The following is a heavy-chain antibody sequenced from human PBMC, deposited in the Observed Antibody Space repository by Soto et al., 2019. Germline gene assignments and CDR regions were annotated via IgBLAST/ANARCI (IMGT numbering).Heavy chain of an antibody. CDR1: GFTFSSYG. J-gene: IGHJ6*02. CDR3: AKDDSSSWYYYYGMDV. D-gene: IGHD6-13*01. Sequence: QVQLVESGGGVVQPGMSLRLSCAASGFTFSSYGMHWVRQAPGKGLEWVAVISYDGSNKYYADSVKGRFTISRDNSKNTLYLQMNSLRAEDTAVYYCAKDDSSSWYYYYGMDVWGQGTTVTVSS. CDR2: ISYDGSNK. V-gene: IGHV3-30*18.